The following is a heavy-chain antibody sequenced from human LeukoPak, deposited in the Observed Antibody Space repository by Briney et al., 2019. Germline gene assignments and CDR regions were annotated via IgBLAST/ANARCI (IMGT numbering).Heavy chain of an antibody. CDR1: GGSISSISYY. V-gene: IGHV4-39*01. D-gene: IGHD3-10*01. Sequence: PSETLSLTCTVSGGSISSISYYWGWIRQPPGKGLEGIGSIYYSRSTYYNPSLKSRVTLSVDPSKNQFSLKLSSVTAADTAVYYCARHDRYYYGSGSYTAGLDFDYWGQGTLVTVSS. J-gene: IGHJ4*02. CDR2: IYYSRST. CDR3: ARHDRYYYGSGSYTAGLDFDY.